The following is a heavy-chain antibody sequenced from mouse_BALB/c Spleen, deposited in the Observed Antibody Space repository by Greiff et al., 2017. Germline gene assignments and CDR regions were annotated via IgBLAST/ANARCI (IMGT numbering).Heavy chain of an antibody. Sequence: EVQVVESGGDLVKPGGSRKLSCAASGFTFSSFGMYWVRQTPDKRLEWVAYISSGGSYTYYADSVKGRFTISRDNAKNTLYLQMISLKSEDTAMYDSEKWDNDGGEWYIDDWGEGTTVTVSS. CDR3: EKWDNDGGEWYIDD. V-gene: IGHV5-6*01. CDR1: GFTFSSFG. J-gene: IGHJ1*01. CDR2: ISSGGSYT. D-gene: IGHD2-4*01.